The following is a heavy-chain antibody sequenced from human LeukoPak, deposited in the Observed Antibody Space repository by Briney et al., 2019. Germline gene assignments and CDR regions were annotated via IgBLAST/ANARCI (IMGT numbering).Heavy chain of an antibody. D-gene: IGHD3-10*01. CDR1: GFTFSDYY. V-gene: IGHV3-74*01. CDR3: ARGRAGNYYNHNDY. J-gene: IGHJ4*01. CDR2: ISGDGSIT. Sequence: GGSLRLSCAASGFTFSDYYMSWIRQAPGKGLVWVSRISGDGSITAYADSVKGRFTISRDNAKNTLYLQMNSLRAEDTAVYYCARGRAGNYYNHNDYWGQGTLVTVSS.